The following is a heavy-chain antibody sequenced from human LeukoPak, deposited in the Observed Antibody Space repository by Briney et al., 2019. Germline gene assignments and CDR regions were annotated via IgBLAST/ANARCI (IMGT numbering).Heavy chain of an antibody. D-gene: IGHD5-18*01. CDR3: ATQTLRDTAMIPY. CDR1: GGSISSYY. V-gene: IGHV4-59*08. J-gene: IGHJ4*02. Sequence: SETLSLTCTVSGGSISSYYWSWIRQPPGKGLEWIGYIYYSGSTNYNPSLKSRVTISVDTSKNQFSLKLSSVTAADTAVYYCATQTLRDTAMIPYWGQGTLDTVSS. CDR2: IYYSGST.